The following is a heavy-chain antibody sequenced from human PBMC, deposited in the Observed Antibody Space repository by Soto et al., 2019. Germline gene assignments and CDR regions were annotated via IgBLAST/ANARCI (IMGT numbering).Heavy chain of an antibody. CDR3: TRHEDYGDSDAFDI. CDR2: TRSKANSYAT. CDR1: GFTFSGSA. V-gene: IGHV3-73*02. D-gene: IGHD4-17*01. J-gene: IGHJ3*02. Sequence: EVQLVESGGGLVQPGGSLKLSCAASGFTFSGSAMHWVRQASGKGLEWVGRTRSKANSYATAYAASVKGRFTISRDDSKNTAYLQMNSLKTEDTAVYYCTRHEDYGDSDAFDIWGQGTMVTVSS.